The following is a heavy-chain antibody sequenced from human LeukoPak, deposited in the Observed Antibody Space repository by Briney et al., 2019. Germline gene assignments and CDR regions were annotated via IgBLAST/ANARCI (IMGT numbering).Heavy chain of an antibody. CDR3: ASLPWDGYRRQIDY. CDR2: TRNKANSYTT. CDR1: GFTFSDHY. D-gene: IGHD5-24*01. J-gene: IGHJ4*02. V-gene: IGHV3-72*01. Sequence: GGSLRLSCAASGFTFSDHYMDWVRQAPGKGLEWVGRTRNKANSYTTEYAASVKGRFTISRDDSKNSLYLQMNSLRAEDTAVYYCASLPWDGYRRQIDYWGQGTLVTVSS.